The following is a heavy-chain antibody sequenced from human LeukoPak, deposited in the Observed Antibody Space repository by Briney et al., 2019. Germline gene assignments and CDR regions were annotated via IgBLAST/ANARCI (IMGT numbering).Heavy chain of an antibody. Sequence: ETLSLTCAVYGGSFSGYYWSWIRQPPGKGLEWIGEINHSGSTNYNPSLKSRVTISVDTSKNQFSLKLSSVTAADTAVYYCARGLRYDSSGYYYFDYWGQGTLVTVSS. CDR2: INHSGST. D-gene: IGHD3-22*01. CDR1: GGSFSGYY. CDR3: ARGLRYDSSGYYYFDY. J-gene: IGHJ4*02. V-gene: IGHV4-34*01.